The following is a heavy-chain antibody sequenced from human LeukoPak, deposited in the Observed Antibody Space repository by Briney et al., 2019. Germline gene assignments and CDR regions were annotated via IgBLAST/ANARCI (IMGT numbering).Heavy chain of an antibody. J-gene: IGHJ4*02. Sequence: SETLSLTCTVSAYSISSGYYWGWLRQPPGKGLEWIGYIYYSGSTNYKSSLKSRVTISIDTSKKQFSLKLSSVTAADTAVYYCARGRGYGLLNAVDDWGQGTLVTVSS. V-gene: IGHV4-38-2*02. D-gene: IGHD5-18*01. CDR1: AYSISSGYY. CDR3: ARGRGYGLLNAVDD. CDR2: IYYSGST.